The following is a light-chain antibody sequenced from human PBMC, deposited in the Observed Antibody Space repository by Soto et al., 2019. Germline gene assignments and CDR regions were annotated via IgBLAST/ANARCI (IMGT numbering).Light chain of an antibody. V-gene: IGKV1-39*01. CDR1: QRISTH. CDR2: AAY. CDR3: QQSYSTPRT. Sequence: DIQMTQSTSSLSASVGDRFTITCRASQRISTHLNWYQQKPGKAPNLLIYAAYNLQSGLPSRFSGSGSGTDFTLTISSLQPEDFATYYCQQSYSTPRTFGQGTKVDIK. J-gene: IGKJ1*01.